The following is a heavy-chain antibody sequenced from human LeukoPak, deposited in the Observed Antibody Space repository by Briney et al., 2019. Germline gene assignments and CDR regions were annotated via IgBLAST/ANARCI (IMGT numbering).Heavy chain of an antibody. D-gene: IGHD1-26*01. CDR2: ISWDGGST. Sequence: GGSLRLSCAASGFTFDDYTMHWVRQAPGKGLEWVSLISWDGGSTYYAGSVKGRFTISRDNSKNSLYLQMNSLRTEDTALYYCAKGGGSYSPYYYYYYMDVWGKGTTVTVSS. CDR3: AKGGGSYSPYYYYYYMDV. V-gene: IGHV3-43*01. J-gene: IGHJ6*03. CDR1: GFTFDDYT.